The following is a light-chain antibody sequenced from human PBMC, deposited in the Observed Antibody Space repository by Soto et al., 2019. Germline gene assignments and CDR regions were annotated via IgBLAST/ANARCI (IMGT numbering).Light chain of an antibody. CDR1: QSISSY. CDR3: QQSYSTPT. J-gene: IGKJ1*01. CDR2: AAS. Sequence: DIQMTQSPSSLSASVGDRVTITCRASQSISSYLNWYQQKPGKAPKLLIYAASSLQSGVPSRFSGSGSGTDFPLTISSPQPEDFATYYCQQSYSTPTFGQGTKVEIK. V-gene: IGKV1-39*01.